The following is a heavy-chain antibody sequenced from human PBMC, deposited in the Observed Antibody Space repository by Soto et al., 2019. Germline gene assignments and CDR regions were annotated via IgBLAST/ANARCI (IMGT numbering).Heavy chain of an antibody. CDR1: GFTFSSYA. Sequence: GGSLRLSCATSGFTFSSYAMHWVRQAPGKGLEWVAVISYDGSKKYYADSVKGRFTISRDNSKDTVYLQMNSLRAEDTAVYYCAKEGCSSTSCVAFLDVWGRGTTVTVSS. CDR3: AKEGCSSTSCVAFLDV. D-gene: IGHD2-2*01. J-gene: IGHJ6*02. CDR2: ISYDGSKK. V-gene: IGHV3-30*18.